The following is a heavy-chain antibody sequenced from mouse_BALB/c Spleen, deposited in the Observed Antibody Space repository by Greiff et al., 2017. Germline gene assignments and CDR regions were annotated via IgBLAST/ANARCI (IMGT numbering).Heavy chain of an antibody. CDR3: ARGGMSHGAMDY. Sequence: VQLQESGPGLVAPSQSLSITCTVSGFSLTSYGVHWVRQPPGKGLEWLGVIWAGGSTNYNSALMSRLSISKDNSKSQVFLKMNSLQTDDTAMYYCARGGMSHGAMDYWGQGTSVTVSS. CDR1: GFSLTSYG. J-gene: IGHJ4*01. D-gene: IGHD2-10*02. V-gene: IGHV2-9*02. CDR2: IWAGGST.